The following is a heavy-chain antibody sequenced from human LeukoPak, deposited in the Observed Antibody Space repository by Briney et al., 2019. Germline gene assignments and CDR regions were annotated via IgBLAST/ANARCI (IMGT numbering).Heavy chain of an antibody. D-gene: IGHD2-2*01. Sequence: GGSLRLSCAASGFTFSSYWMHWVRQAPGKGLVWVSRINSDGSSTSYADSVKGRFTISRGNAKNTLYLQMNSLRAEDTAVYYCARWPNIVVVPAAPYGGHGMDVWGQGTTVTVSS. CDR3: ARWPNIVVVPAAPYGGHGMDV. V-gene: IGHV3-74*01. CDR2: INSDGSST. J-gene: IGHJ6*02. CDR1: GFTFSSYW.